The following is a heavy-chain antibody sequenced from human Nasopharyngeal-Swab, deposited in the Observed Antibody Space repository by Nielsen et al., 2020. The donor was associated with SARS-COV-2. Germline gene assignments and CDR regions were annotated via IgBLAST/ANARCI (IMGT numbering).Heavy chain of an antibody. J-gene: IGHJ4*02. CDR3: ARDLAFGETGTTVDY. CDR1: GFTFSSYG. D-gene: IGHD1-7*01. V-gene: IGHV3-33*01. CDR2: IWYDGSNK. Sequence: GESLKISCAASGFTFSSYGMHWVRQAPGKGPEWVAVIWYDGSNKYYADSVKGRFTISRDNSKNTLYLQMNSLRTEDTAVYYCARDLAFGETGTTVDYWGQGTLVTVSS.